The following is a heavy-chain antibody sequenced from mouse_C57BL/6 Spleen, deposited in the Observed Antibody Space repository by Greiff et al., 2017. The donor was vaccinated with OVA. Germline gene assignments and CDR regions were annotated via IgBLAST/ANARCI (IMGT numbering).Heavy chain of an antibody. CDR1: GYSFTGYY. CDR2: INPSTGVT. D-gene: IGHD1-1*01. V-gene: IGHV1-42*01. CDR3: ARWALLRRDYYAMDY. J-gene: IGHJ4*01. Sequence: VQLQQSGPELVKPGASVKISCKASGYSFTGYYMNWVKQSPEKSLEWIGEINPSTGVTTYNQKFKAKATLTVDKSSSTAYMQLKSLTSEDSAVYYCARWALLRRDYYAMDYWGQGTSVTVSS.